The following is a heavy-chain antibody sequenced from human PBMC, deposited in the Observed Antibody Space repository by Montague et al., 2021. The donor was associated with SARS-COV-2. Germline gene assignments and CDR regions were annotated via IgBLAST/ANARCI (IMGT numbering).Heavy chain of an antibody. J-gene: IGHJ4*02. CDR3: AREYSSGVYFDY. CDR2: XXWXXXK. Sequence: PALVKPTQTLTLTCTFSGFSLSTSGMCVSWIRQPPGKALEWLAXXXWXXXKYXSTSLKTRLTISKDTSKNRVVLTMTNMDPVDTATYYCAREYSSGVYFDYWGQGTLVTVSS. D-gene: IGHD6-19*01. V-gene: IGHV2-70*01. CDR1: GFSLSTSGMC.